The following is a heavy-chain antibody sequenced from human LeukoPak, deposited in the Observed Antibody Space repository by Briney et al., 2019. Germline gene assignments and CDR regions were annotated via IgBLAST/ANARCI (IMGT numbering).Heavy chain of an antibody. CDR1: GVSISSYY. CDR2: IYTSGST. V-gene: IGHV4-4*07. J-gene: IGHJ6*03. Sequence: KPSETLSLTCTVSGVSISSYYWRWLRQPAGKGLEGIGRIYTSGSTNYNPSLKSRVTMSVDTSKNQFSLKLSSVTAADTAVYYCARGIVGATGYYYYYYMDVWGEGTTVTVSS. D-gene: IGHD1-26*01. CDR3: ARGIVGATGYYYYYYMDV.